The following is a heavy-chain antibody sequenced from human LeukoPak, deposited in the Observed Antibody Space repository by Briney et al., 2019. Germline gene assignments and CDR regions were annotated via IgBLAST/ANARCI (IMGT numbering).Heavy chain of an antibody. CDR2: IYTSGST. CDR1: GGSISSYY. D-gene: IGHD5-12*01. Sequence: PSETLSLTCTVSGGSISSYYWSWIRQPAGKGLEWIGRIYTSGSTNYNPSLKSRVTISVDTSKNQFSLKLSSVTAADTAVYYCARAPVSPLVARGAFDIWGQGTMVTVSS. V-gene: IGHV4-4*07. CDR3: ARAPVSPLVARGAFDI. J-gene: IGHJ3*02.